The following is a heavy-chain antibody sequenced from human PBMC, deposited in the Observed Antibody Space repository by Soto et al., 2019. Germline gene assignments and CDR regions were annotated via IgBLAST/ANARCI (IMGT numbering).Heavy chain of an antibody. V-gene: IGHV3-74*01. CDR1: GFTFSSYW. CDR2: INSDGSST. J-gene: IGHJ4*02. D-gene: IGHD5-18*01. Sequence: SGGSLRLSCAASGFTFSSYWMHWVRQAPGKGLVWVSRINSDGSSTSYADSVKGRFTISRDNAKNTLYLQMNSLRAEDTAVYYCAREGGYSYGYGYWGQGTLVTVSS. CDR3: AREGGYSYGYGY.